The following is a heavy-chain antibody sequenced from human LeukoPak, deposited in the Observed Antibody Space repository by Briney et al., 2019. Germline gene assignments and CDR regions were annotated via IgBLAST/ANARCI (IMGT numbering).Heavy chain of an antibody. CDR1: GYTFTGYY. Sequence: GASVKVSCKASGYTFTGYYMHWVRQAPEQGLEWMGWINPNSGGTNYAQKFQGRVIMTRDTSISTACMELSRLRSDDTAVYYCARNGFDWLPGPGVYYYYYYMDVWGKGTTVTVSS. J-gene: IGHJ6*03. CDR2: INPNSGGT. V-gene: IGHV1-2*02. CDR3: ARNGFDWLPGPGVYYYYYYMDV. D-gene: IGHD3-9*01.